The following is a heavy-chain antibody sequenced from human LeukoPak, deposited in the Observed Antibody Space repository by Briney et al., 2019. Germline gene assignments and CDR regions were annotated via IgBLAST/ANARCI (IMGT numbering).Heavy chain of an antibody. CDR2: IYTSGST. J-gene: IGHJ6*03. D-gene: IGHD4-17*01. V-gene: IGHV4-61*02. CDR1: GGSINSGSYY. CDR3: ARDYGDYAWYGAVRYYYYYMDV. Sequence: PSETLSLTCNVSGGSINSGSYYWRWIRQPAGKGLEWIGRIYTSGSTNYNPYLKSRVTISVDTSKNQFSLKLSSVTAADTAVYYCARDYGDYAWYGAVRYYYYYMDVWGKGTTVTVSS.